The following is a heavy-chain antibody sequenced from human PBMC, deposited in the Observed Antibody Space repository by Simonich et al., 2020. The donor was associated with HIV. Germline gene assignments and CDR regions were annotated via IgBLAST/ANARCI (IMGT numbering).Heavy chain of an antibody. CDR3: ARETPSSGGYSKDYFDY. Sequence: QVQLQQWGAGLLKPSETLSLTCAVYGGSFSGYYWSWIRQSPGRGLEWIGEITYSGSPNDKPARKMRVTISVDTSKKQFSLKLNSVTVADTAVYYCARETPSSGGYSKDYFDYWGQGTLVTVSS. D-gene: IGHD6-13*01. CDR1: GGSFSGYY. CDR2: ITYSGSP. J-gene: IGHJ4*02. V-gene: IGHV4-34*01.